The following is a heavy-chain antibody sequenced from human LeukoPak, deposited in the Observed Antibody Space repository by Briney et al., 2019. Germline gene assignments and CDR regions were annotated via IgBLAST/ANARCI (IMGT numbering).Heavy chain of an antibody. Sequence: GGSLRLSCAASGFTFSSYSMNWVRQAPGKGLEWVSSISSSSSYIYYADSVKGRFTISRDYAKNSLYLQMNSLRAEDTAVYYCARAIVGFDAFDIWGQGTMVTVSS. CDR1: GFTFSSYS. CDR3: ARAIVGFDAFDI. CDR2: ISSSSSYI. D-gene: IGHD2-21*01. V-gene: IGHV3-21*01. J-gene: IGHJ3*02.